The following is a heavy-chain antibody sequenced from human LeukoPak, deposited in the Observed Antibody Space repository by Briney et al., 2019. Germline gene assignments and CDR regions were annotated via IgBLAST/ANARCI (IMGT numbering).Heavy chain of an antibody. J-gene: IGHJ5*02. CDR3: ARGPYAYTSSATLGSYNWFDP. V-gene: IGHV5-51*01. CDR2: IYPGDSHT. CDR1: GYSFPNYW. Sequence: GESLKISCKGSGYSFPNYWIGWVRQMPGKGLEWMGIIYPGDSHTRYSPSFQDQVTISVDKSISTAYLQWSSLKASDTAMYYCARGPYAYTSSATLGSYNWFDPWGQGSLATVSS. D-gene: IGHD2-2*02.